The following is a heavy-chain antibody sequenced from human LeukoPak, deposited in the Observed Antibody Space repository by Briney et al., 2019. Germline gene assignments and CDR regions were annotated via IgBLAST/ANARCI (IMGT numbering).Heavy chain of an antibody. CDR1: GFTFSSYN. J-gene: IGHJ4*02. D-gene: IGHD3-9*01. V-gene: IGHV3-30-3*01. Sequence: PGGSLRLSCAASGFTFSSYNMNWVRQAPGKGLEWVAVISYDGSNKYYADSVKGRFTISRDNSKNTLYLQMNSLRAEDTAVYYCARGSHYDILTGFLFDYWGQGTLVTVSS. CDR2: ISYDGSNK. CDR3: ARGSHYDILTGFLFDY.